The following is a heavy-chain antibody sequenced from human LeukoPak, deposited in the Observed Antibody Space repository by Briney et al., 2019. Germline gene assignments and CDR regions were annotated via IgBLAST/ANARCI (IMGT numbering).Heavy chain of an antibody. CDR3: AKVDYYYYGMDV. Sequence: GSLLLSCAASGFTFISYAMSWGRQAPGEGLEWVSAIIGSGGSTYYADSVKDRFTISRDNSKNTLYLQMNSLRAEDTAVYYCAKVDYYYYGMDVWGQGTTVTVSS. CDR1: GFTFISYA. CDR2: IIGSGGST. V-gene: IGHV3-23*01. J-gene: IGHJ6*02.